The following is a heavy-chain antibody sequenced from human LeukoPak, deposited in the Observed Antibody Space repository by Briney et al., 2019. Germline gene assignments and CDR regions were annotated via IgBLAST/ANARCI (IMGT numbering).Heavy chain of an antibody. CDR1: GFTFSSYG. J-gene: IGHJ2*01. CDR3: AKEAVTTDYWYFDL. D-gene: IGHD4-17*01. Sequence: GGSLRLSCAASGFTFSSYGMHWVRQAPGKGLEWVAVISYDGSNKYYVDSVKGRFTISRDISKNTLYLQMNGLRAEDTAVYYCAKEAVTTDYWYFDLWGRGTLVTVSS. CDR2: ISYDGSNK. V-gene: IGHV3-30*18.